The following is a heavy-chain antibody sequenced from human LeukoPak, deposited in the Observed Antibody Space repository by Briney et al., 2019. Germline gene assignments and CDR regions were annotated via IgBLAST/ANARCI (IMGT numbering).Heavy chain of an antibody. CDR1: GFTFDDYA. CDR2: VTWDGSFT. J-gene: IGHJ4*02. CDR3: AKARNAVAGTGYYFDN. V-gene: IGHV3-43D*03. D-gene: IGHD6-19*01. Sequence: GGSLRLSCAASGFTFDDYAMHWVRHAPGKGLECVSLVTWDGSFTYYVDSVKGRFTISRDNRKNSLYLQMNSLRAEDTAFYYCAKARNAVAGTGYYFDNWGQGTLVTVSS.